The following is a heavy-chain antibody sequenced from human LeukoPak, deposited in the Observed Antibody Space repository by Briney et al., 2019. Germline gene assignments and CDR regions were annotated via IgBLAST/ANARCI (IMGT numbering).Heavy chain of an antibody. CDR2: INYSGST. D-gene: IGHD6-13*01. Sequence: SETLSLTCTVYAESLSDYNWSWIRQPPGNGLEWIEEINYSGSTNYNPSLKSRVTISLDTSKNQFSLKLSSVTAADTAIYYCARGNLEWAAGTRWFDPWGQGTLVTVSS. CDR1: AESLSDYN. CDR3: ARGNLEWAAGTRWFDP. J-gene: IGHJ5*02. V-gene: IGHV4-34*01.